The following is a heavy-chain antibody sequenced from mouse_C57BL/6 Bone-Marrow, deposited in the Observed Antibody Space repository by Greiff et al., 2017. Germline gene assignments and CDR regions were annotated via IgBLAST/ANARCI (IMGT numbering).Heavy chain of an antibody. D-gene: IGHD1-1*01. V-gene: IGHV2-5*01. Sequence: VKLVESGPGLVQPSQSLSITCTVSGFSLTSYGVHWVRQSPGKGLEWLGVIWRGGSTDYNAAFMSRLSITKDNSKSQVFFKMNSLQADDTSIYDCAKAVLRSYYAMDYWGQGTSVTVSS. CDR3: AKAVLRSYYAMDY. CDR1: GFSLTSYG. J-gene: IGHJ4*01. CDR2: IWRGGST.